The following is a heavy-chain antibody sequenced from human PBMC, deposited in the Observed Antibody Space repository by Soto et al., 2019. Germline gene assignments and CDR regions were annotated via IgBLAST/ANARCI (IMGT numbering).Heavy chain of an antibody. CDR2: IIPIFGTA. CDR1: GGTFSSYA. CDR3: ARDLVRGVRGFDY. J-gene: IGHJ4*02. D-gene: IGHD1-26*01. Sequence: SVKVSCKASGGTFSSYAISWVRQTPGQGLEWMGGIIPIFGTANYAQKFQGRVTITADKSTSTAYMELSSLRSEDTAVYYCARDLVRGVRGFDYWGQGTQVTVSS. V-gene: IGHV1-69*06.